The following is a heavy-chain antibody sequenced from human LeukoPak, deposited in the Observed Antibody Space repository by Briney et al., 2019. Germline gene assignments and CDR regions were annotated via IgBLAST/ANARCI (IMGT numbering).Heavy chain of an antibody. CDR3: ARGRYYDSSGPFDY. D-gene: IGHD3-22*01. J-gene: IGHJ4*02. CDR1: GGSLSSYY. CDR2: IYYSGST. Sequence: SETLSLTCTVSGGSLSSYYWSWIRQPPGKGLEWIGYIYYSGSTNYNPSLKSRVTISVGTSKNQFSLKLSSVTAADTAVYYCARGRYYDSSGPFDYWGQGTLVTVSS. V-gene: IGHV4-59*01.